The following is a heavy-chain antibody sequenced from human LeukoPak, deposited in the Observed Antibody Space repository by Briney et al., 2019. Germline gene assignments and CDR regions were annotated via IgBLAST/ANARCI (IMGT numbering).Heavy chain of an antibody. V-gene: IGHV3-21*01. D-gene: IGHD1-26*01. CDR1: GFTFSSYS. J-gene: IGHJ4*02. CDR2: ISSSSSYI. Sequence: GGSLRLSCAASGFTFSSYSMIWVRQAPGKGLEWVSSISSSSSYIYYADSVKGRFTISRDNAKNSLYLQMNSLRAEDTAVYYCARYFGEGGSLDYWGQGTLVTVSS. CDR3: ARYFGEGGSLDY.